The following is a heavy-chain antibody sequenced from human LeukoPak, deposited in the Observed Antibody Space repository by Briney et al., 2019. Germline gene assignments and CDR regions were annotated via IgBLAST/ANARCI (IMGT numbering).Heavy chain of an antibody. V-gene: IGHV3-48*01. CDR1: GFTFSSYG. CDR2: ISSSSSTI. D-gene: IGHD3-10*01. CDR3: AKVTYGSGSPHPKGSRWFGP. Sequence: GRSLRLSCAASGFTFSSYGMNWVRQAPGKGLEWVSYISSSSSTIYYADSVKGRFIISRDNAENSLYLQMNSLRAEDTAVYYCAKVTYGSGSPHPKGSRWFGPWGQGSLVTVSS. J-gene: IGHJ5*02.